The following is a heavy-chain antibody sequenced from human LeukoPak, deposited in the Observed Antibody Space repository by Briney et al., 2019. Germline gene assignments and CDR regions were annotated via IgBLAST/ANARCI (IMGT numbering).Heavy chain of an antibody. CDR1: GFTVSSNY. Sequence: GGSLRLSCAASGFTVSSNYMSWVRQAPGKGLEWVSVIYSGGSTYYADSVKGRFTISRDNSKNTLYLQMNSLRAEDTAVYYCARDRSSGDYYYGMDVWGQGTTVTVSS. CDR3: ARDRSSGDYYYGMDV. CDR2: IYSGGST. D-gene: IGHD2-15*01. V-gene: IGHV3-53*01. J-gene: IGHJ6*02.